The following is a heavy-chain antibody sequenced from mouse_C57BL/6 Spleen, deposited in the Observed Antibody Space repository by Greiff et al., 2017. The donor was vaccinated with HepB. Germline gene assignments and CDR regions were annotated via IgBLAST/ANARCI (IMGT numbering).Heavy chain of an antibody. V-gene: IGHV1-55*01. CDR2: IYPGSGST. Sequence: VQLQQSGAELVKPGASVKMSCKASGYTFTSYWITWVKQRPGQGLEWIGDIYPGSGSTNYNEKFKSKATLTVDTSSSTAYMQLSSLTSEDSAVYYCARYPTQARPAWCAYWGQGTLVTVSA. CDR3: ARYPTQARPAWCAY. J-gene: IGHJ3*01. D-gene: IGHD3-2*02. CDR1: GYTFTSYW.